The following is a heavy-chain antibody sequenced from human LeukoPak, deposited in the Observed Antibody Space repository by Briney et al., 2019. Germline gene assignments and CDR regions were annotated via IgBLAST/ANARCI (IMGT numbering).Heavy chain of an antibody. Sequence: GGSLRLSCAASGFTFSSYAMHWVRQAPGKGLEWVAVISYDGSNKYYADSVKGRFTISRDNSKNTLYLQMNSLRSEDTAVYYCARDFLMLAMVRGAYYYYGMDVWGQGTTVTVSS. CDR2: ISYDGSNK. V-gene: IGHV3-30-3*01. CDR1: GFTFSSYA. J-gene: IGHJ6*02. D-gene: IGHD3-10*01. CDR3: ARDFLMLAMVRGAYYYYGMDV.